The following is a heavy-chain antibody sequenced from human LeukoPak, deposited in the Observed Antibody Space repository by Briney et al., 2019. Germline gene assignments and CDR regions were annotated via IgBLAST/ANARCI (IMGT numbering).Heavy chain of an antibody. CDR1: GFLFSTSW. CDR2: IKQDGSEK. D-gene: IGHD3-16*01. CDR3: ARDGGGY. V-gene: IGHV3-7*01. J-gene: IGHJ4*02. Sequence: GGSLRLSCAASGFLFSTSWMSWVRQAPGKGLEWVANIKQDGSEKYYVDSVKGRFTISRDNAKNSLYLQMNSLRAEDTAVYYCARDGGGYWGQGTLVTVSS.